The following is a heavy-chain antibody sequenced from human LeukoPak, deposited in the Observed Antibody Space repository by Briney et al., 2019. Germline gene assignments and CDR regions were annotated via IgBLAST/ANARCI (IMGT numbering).Heavy chain of an antibody. CDR1: GFTFDDYA. V-gene: IGHV3-9*01. CDR2: ISWNSGSI. Sequence: GGSLRLSCAASGFTFDDYAMHWVRQAPGKGLEWVSGISWNSGSIGYADSVKGRFTISRDNAKNSLYLQMNSLRAEDTAVYYCARDPEAAGAYWGQGTLVTVSS. D-gene: IGHD6-13*01. J-gene: IGHJ4*02. CDR3: ARDPEAAGAY.